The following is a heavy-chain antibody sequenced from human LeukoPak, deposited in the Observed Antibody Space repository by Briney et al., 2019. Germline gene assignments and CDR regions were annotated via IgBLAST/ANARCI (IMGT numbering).Heavy chain of an antibody. D-gene: IGHD2-15*01. CDR2: ISGSGGST. Sequence: GGSLRLSCAASGFTFSSYAMSWVRQAPGKGLEWVSAISGSGGSTYYADSVKGRFTISRDNSKDTLYLQMNSLRAEDTAVYYCAKAARGAVVVAAEIFDYWGQGTLVTVSS. CDR1: GFTFSSYA. CDR3: AKAARGAVVVAAEIFDY. V-gene: IGHV3-23*01. J-gene: IGHJ4*02.